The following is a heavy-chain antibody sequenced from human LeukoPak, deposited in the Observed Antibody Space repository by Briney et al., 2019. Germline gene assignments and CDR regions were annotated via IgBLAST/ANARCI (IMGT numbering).Heavy chain of an antibody. D-gene: IGHD3-10*01. CDR1: GGTFSSYA. J-gene: IGHJ4*02. Sequence: GASVKVSCKASGGTFSSYAISWVRQAPGQGLEWMGRIIPILGIANYAQKFQGRVTITADKSTSTAYMELSSLRSEDTAVYYCAREHYYGSGSSPPYFDYWGQGTLVTVSP. CDR3: AREHYYGSGSSPPYFDY. V-gene: IGHV1-69*04. CDR2: IIPILGIA.